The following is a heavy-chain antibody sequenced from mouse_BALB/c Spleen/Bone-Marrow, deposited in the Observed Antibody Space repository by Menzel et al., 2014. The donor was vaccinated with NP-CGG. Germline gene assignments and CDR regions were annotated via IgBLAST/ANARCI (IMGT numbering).Heavy chain of an antibody. J-gene: IGHJ4*01. CDR2: INPDSRTI. Sequence: VQLKESGGGLVQPGGSLKLSCAASGFDFSRLWMSWVRQAPGKGLEWIGEINPDSRTINYSPSLKDKFIISRDNAKNTLFLQMSKVRSEDTALYYCARLGYYGAMDYWGQGTSVTVSS. D-gene: IGHD1-1*01. V-gene: IGHV4-1*02. CDR1: GFDFSRLW. CDR3: ARLGYYGAMDY.